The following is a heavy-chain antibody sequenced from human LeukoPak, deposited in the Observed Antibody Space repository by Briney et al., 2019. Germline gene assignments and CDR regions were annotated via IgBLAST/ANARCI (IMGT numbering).Heavy chain of an antibody. CDR3: AITYYYDSSVDY. CDR2: INPNSGGT. D-gene: IGHD3-22*01. Sequence: ASVKVSCKASGYTFTGYYMHWVRQAPGQGLEWMGWINPNSGGTNYAQKFQGWVTMTRDTSISTAYMELSRLRSDDTAVYYCAITYYYDSSVDYWGQGTLVTVSS. CDR1: GYTFTGYY. V-gene: IGHV1-2*04. J-gene: IGHJ4*02.